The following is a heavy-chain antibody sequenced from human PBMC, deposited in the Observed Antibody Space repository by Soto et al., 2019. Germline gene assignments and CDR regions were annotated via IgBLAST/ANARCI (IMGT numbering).Heavy chain of an antibody. CDR2: ISSSGSTI. V-gene: IGHV3-48*03. Sequence: QPGGSLRLSCAASGFTFSNYAINWVRQSPGKGLEWVSYISSSGSTIYYADSVKGRFTISRDNAKNSLYLQMNSLRAEDTAVYYCARWGHYDILTGPGDPYGMDVWGQGTTVTVSS. D-gene: IGHD3-9*01. CDR1: GFTFSNYA. J-gene: IGHJ6*02. CDR3: ARWGHYDILTGPGDPYGMDV.